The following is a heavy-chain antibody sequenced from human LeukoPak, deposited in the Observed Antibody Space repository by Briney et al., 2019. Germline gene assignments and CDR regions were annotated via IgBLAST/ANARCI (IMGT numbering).Heavy chain of an antibody. CDR2: ISSNGDNI. CDR1: GFTFSTYV. CDR3: VRGTGY. V-gene: IGHV3-64D*06. Sequence: GGSLRLSCSVSGFTFSTYVMHWVRQAPGKGLEYVSAISSNGDNIYYADSVKGRFTISRDNFKSTLYLQMSSLRADDTAVYYCVRGTGYWGQGTLVTVSS. J-gene: IGHJ4*02.